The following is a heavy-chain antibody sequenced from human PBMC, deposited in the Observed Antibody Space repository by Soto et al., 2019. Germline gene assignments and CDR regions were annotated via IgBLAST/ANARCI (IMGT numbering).Heavy chain of an antibody. CDR3: ARNGLRKDSSCYSIYYYYSMDV. Sequence: NPSETLSLTCTVSGGSISSYYWSWIRQPPGKGLEWIGYIYYSGSTNYNPSLKSRVTISVDTSKNQFSLKLSSVTAADTAVYYCARNGLRKDSSCYSIYYYYSMDVWGQGTTVTVSS. V-gene: IGHV4-59*01. CDR2: IYYSGST. D-gene: IGHD3-22*01. J-gene: IGHJ6*02. CDR1: GGSISSYY.